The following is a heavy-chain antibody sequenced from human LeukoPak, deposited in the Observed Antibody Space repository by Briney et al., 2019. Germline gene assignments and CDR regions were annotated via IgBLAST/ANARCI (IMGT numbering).Heavy chain of an antibody. D-gene: IGHD4-23*01. J-gene: IGHJ4*02. V-gene: IGHV3-11*01. CDR3: AREDYGGTNFDL. Sequence: PGGSLRLSCAASGFTLSDYYISWVRQAPGKGLEWLSYISNSGSTKYYADSVKGRFTISRDNTKHSVSLQMNSLRADDTAVYYCAREDYGGTNFDLRGQGILVTVSS. CDR1: GFTLSDYY. CDR2: ISNSGSTK.